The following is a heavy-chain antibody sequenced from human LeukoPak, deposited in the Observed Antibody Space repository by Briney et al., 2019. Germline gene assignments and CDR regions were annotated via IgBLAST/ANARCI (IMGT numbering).Heavy chain of an antibody. D-gene: IGHD6-13*01. V-gene: IGHV4-39*07. Sequence: NPSETLSLTCTVSGGSISSSSYYWGWIRQPPGKGLEWIGSIYYSGSTYYNPSLKSRVTISVDTSKNQFSLKLSSVTAADTAVYYCARAGIAAVENWFDPWGQGTLVTVSS. CDR3: ARAGIAAVENWFDP. CDR2: IYYSGST. J-gene: IGHJ5*02. CDR1: GGSISSSSYY.